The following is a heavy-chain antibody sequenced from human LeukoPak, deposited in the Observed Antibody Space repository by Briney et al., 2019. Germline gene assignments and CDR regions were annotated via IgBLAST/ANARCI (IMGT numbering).Heavy chain of an antibody. CDR1: GGPITSHF. D-gene: IGHD1-26*01. CDR3: ARDGPTSTAPFDY. CDR2: FYHAGNS. V-gene: IGHV4-59*11. Sequence: SETLSLTCAVSGGPITSHFWSWIRQPPGEGLEWIGNFYHAGNSNFNPSLKSRVTMSIDTSKNQFSLKLRSMTAADTAVYYCARDGPTSTAPFDYWGQGTLVTVSS. J-gene: IGHJ4*02.